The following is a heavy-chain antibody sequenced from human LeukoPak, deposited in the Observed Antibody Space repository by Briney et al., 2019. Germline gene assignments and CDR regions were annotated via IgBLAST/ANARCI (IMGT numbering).Heavy chain of an antibody. J-gene: IGHJ6*03. V-gene: IGHV3-23*01. CDR1: GFTFNNYA. CDR2: ISGSGFDT. Sequence: GGSLRLSCAASGFTFNNYAMSWVRQAPGKGLKWVSGISGSGFDTYYADSVKGRFTISRDNSKNTLYLQMNSLRAEDTAVYYCAKRAYYYYMAVWGKGTTLTVSS. CDR3: AKRAYYYYMAV.